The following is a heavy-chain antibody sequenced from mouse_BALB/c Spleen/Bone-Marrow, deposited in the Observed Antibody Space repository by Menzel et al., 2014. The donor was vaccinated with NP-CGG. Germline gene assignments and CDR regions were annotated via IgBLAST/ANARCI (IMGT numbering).Heavy chain of an antibody. V-gene: IGHV5-17*02. Sequence: EVMLVESGGGLVQPGGSRKLSCAASGFTFSSFGMHWVRQAPEKGLEWVAYISSGSSTIYYADTAKGRFTISRDNPKNTLFLQMTSLRSEDTAMYYCASLTYYAMDYWGQGTSVTVSS. CDR2: ISSGSSTI. CDR3: ASLTYYAMDY. J-gene: IGHJ4*01. CDR1: GFTFSSFG.